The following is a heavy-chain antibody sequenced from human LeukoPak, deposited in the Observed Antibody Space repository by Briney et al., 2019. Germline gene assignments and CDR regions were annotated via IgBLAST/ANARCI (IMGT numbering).Heavy chain of an antibody. CDR3: ARGETARRGALDN. V-gene: IGHV3-30*02. Sequence: PGGSLRLSCAASGFTFGTYGMHWVRQAPGKGLEGVAFIRSDGSYRFYAGSVKGRFTISRDNSKNTLFLQMNSLRVEDTAVYSCARGETARRGALDNWGQGTLVTVSS. CDR2: IRSDGSYR. D-gene: IGHD6-6*01. J-gene: IGHJ4*02. CDR1: GFTFGTYG.